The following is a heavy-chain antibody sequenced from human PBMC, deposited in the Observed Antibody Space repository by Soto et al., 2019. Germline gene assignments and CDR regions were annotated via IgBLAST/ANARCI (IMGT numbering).Heavy chain of an antibody. CDR3: ASTSVLATPYGMDV. J-gene: IGHJ6*02. CDR2: IDPSDSYT. Sequence: LKISCKGSGYSFTSNWISWVRQMPGKGLEWMGRIDPSDSYTNYSPSFQGHVTISADKSISTAYLQWSSLKASDTAMYYCASTSVLATPYGMDVWGQGTTVTVSS. CDR1: GYSFTSNW. V-gene: IGHV5-10-1*01. D-gene: IGHD3-10*01.